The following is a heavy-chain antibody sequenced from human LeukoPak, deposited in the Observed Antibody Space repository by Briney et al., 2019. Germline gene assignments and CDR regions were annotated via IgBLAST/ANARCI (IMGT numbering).Heavy chain of an antibody. CDR2: TYYRSKWYN. J-gene: IGHJ5*01. CDR1: GDSVSSNSAA. CDR3: ARSSGWFDY. D-gene: IGHD1-26*01. V-gene: IGHV6-1*01. Sequence: SQTLSLACVISGDSVSSNSAAWNWVRQSPSRGLEWLGRTYYRSKWYNDYAVSVKSRISINSDTSKNQFSLHLNSVTPEDTAVYYCARSSGWFDYWGHGTLVTVSS.